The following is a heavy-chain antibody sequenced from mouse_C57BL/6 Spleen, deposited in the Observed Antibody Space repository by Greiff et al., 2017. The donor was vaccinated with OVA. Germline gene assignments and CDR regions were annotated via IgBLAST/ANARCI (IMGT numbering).Heavy chain of an antibody. CDR2: ISDGGSYT. CDR3: ARYYYGSSPPEFAY. J-gene: IGHJ3*01. D-gene: IGHD1-1*01. Sequence: EVQRVESGGGLVKPGGSLKLSCAASGFTFSSYAMSWVRQTPEKRLAWVATISDGGSYTYYPDNVKGRFTISRDNAKNNLYMQMSHLKSEDTAMDYCARYYYGSSPPEFAYWGQGTLVTVSA. CDR1: GFTFSSYA. V-gene: IGHV5-4*01.